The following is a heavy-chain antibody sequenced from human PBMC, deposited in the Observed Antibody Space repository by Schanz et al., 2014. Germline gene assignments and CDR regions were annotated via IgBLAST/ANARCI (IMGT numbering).Heavy chain of an antibody. D-gene: IGHD1-1*01. Sequence: QVQLVESGGGVVQPGGSLRLSCAASRFTFSSYGMHWVRQAPGKGLEWVAFIRYDGSNNYYADSVKGRFTISRDNSKNTLYLQMNSLRAEDTAVYYCTKFETRTGTNYWGQGTLVTVSS. CDR1: RFTFSSYG. V-gene: IGHV3-30*02. CDR2: IRYDGSNN. CDR3: TKFETRTGTNY. J-gene: IGHJ4*02.